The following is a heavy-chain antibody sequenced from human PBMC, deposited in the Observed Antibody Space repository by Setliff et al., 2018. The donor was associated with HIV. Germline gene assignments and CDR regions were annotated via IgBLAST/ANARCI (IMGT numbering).Heavy chain of an antibody. V-gene: IGHV4-59*11. CDR3: ARSGFGYYYYYMDV. D-gene: IGHD3-10*01. CDR2: SYYSGGT. J-gene: IGHJ6*03. Sequence: PSETLSLTCTVSGGSISSHYWSWIRQPPGKGLQWIGYSYYSGGTYYNPSLKSRVTISVDTSKNQFSLKLSSVTAADTAVYYCARSGFGYYYYYMDVWGKGTTVTVSS. CDR1: GGSISSHY.